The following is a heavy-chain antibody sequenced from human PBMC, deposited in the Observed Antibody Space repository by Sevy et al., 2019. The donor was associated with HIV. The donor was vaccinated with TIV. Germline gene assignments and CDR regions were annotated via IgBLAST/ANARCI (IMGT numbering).Heavy chain of an antibody. CDR3: ARPRANYVDHYFFYAMDV. V-gene: IGHV3-30-3*01. CDR1: GFAFTNYYA. Sequence: GGSLRLSCAASGFAFTNYYAMHWVRQAPSKGVEWVSLISYDGSDKYYADSVKGRFTISRDNFKNTLYLQMNSLTTEDTAVYYCARPRANYVDHYFFYAMDVWGQGTTVTVSS. D-gene: IGHD4-17*01. J-gene: IGHJ6*02. CDR2: ISYDGSDK.